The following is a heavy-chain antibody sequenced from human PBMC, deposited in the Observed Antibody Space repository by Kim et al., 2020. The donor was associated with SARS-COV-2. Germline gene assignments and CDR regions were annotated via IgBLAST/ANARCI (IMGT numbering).Heavy chain of an antibody. D-gene: IGHD6-13*01. CDR1: GFMFDDYA. CDR3: AKALETNSWYPTLDY. J-gene: IGHJ4*02. Sequence: GGSLRLSCAASGFMFDDYAMHWVRQVPGKGLEWVSGISWNSGSRGYADSVRGRFTISRDNAKNSLFLQMNSLRVEDTALYYCAKALETNSWYPTLDYWGQGALVTVSS. V-gene: IGHV3-9*01. CDR2: ISWNSGSR.